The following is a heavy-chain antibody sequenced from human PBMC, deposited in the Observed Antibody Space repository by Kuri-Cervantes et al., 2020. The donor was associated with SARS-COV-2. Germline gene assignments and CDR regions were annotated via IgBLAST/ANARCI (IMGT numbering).Heavy chain of an antibody. CDR2: ISYDGSNK. CDR1: GFTFSSYA. CDR3: ARDLLASDAFDI. J-gene: IGHJ3*02. V-gene: IGHV3-30*01. Sequence: CAASGFTFSSYAMHWVRQAPGKGLEWVAVISYDGSNKYYADSVKGRFTISRDNSKNTLYLQMNSLRAEDTAVYYCARDLLASDAFDIWGQGTMVTVSS.